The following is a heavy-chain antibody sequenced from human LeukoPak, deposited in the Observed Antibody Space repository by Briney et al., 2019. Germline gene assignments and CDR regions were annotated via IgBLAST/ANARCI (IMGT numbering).Heavy chain of an antibody. D-gene: IGHD3-10*01. CDR2: TNHSGST. Sequence: PSETLSLTCAVYGGSFSGYYWSWIRHPPGKGLEWIGETNHSGSTNYNPSLKSRVTISVDTSKIQFSLKLSSVTAADTAVYYCARGSPLGQNWFDPWGQGTLVTVSS. J-gene: IGHJ5*02. CDR3: ARGSPLGQNWFDP. V-gene: IGHV4-34*01. CDR1: GGSFSGYY.